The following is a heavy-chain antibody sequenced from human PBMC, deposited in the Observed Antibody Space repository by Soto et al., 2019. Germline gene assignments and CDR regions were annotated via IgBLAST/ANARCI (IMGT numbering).Heavy chain of an antibody. D-gene: IGHD4-17*01. CDR2: ISSSSSYI. CDR3: ASAKTTVTPWDAEDY. J-gene: IGHJ4*02. Sequence: EVQLVESGGGLVKPGGSLRLSCAASGFTFSSYSMNWVRQAPGKGLEWVSSISSSSSYIYYADSVKGRFTISRDNAKNSLYLQMNSLRAEDTAVYYCASAKTTVTPWDAEDYWGQGTLVTVSS. CDR1: GFTFSSYS. V-gene: IGHV3-21*01.